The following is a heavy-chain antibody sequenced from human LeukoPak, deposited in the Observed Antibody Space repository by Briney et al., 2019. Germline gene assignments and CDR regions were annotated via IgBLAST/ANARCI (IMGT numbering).Heavy chain of an antibody. CDR3: ARIPSPTEQWRPYFDY. CDR2: IYYGGST. Sequence: SETLSLTCTVSGGSISSSDYYWGWIRQPPGTGLEWIGSIYYGGSTYYNPSLKSRVTISVGTSMNQFSLKLSFVTTADTAVYYCARIPSPTEQWRPYFDYWGQGTLVTVSS. CDR1: GGSISSSDYY. D-gene: IGHD6-19*01. V-gene: IGHV4-39*01. J-gene: IGHJ4*02.